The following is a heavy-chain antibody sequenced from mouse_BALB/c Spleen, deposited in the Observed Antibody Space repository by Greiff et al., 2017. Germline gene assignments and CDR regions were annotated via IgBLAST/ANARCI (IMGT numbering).Heavy chain of an antibody. J-gene: IGHJ1*01. CDR1: GFSLTSYG. V-gene: IGHV2-5-1*01. D-gene: IGHD1-1*01. CDR2: IWRGGST. Sequence: VKLMESGPSLVQPSQSLSITCTVSGFSLTSYGVHWVRQSPGKGLEWLGVIWRGGSTDYNAAFMSRLSITKDNSKSQVFFKMNSLQADDTAIYYCAKPLYYYGRYFDVWGAGTTVTVSS. CDR3: AKPLYYYGRYFDV.